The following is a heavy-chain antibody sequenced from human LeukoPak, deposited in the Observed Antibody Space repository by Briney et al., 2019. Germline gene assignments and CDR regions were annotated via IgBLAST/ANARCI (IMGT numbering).Heavy chain of an antibody. Sequence: SQTLSLTCTVSGGSISSGGYYWSWIRQHPGKGLEWIGYIYYSGSTYYNPSLKSRVTISVDTSKNQFSLKLSSVTAADTAVYYCATCSRTTDAFDIWGQGTMVTVSS. CDR3: ATCSRTTDAFDI. V-gene: IGHV4-31*03. D-gene: IGHD2-2*01. CDR1: GGSISSGGYY. CDR2: IYYSGST. J-gene: IGHJ3*02.